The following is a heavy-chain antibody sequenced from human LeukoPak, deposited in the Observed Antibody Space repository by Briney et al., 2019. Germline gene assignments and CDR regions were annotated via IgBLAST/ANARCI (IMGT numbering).Heavy chain of an antibody. CDR3: AELDSGSRRY. D-gene: IGHD6-13*01. J-gene: IGHJ4*02. CDR1: GFTFSSSW. Sequence: PGGSLRLSCAASGFTFSSSWMTWVRQAPGKGLEWVANIKQDGSEKYYVDSVKGRFTISRDNAKNSLFLQMNSLRAEDTAVYWCAELDSGSRRYWGQGTLVTVSS. V-gene: IGHV3-7*02. CDR2: IKQDGSEK.